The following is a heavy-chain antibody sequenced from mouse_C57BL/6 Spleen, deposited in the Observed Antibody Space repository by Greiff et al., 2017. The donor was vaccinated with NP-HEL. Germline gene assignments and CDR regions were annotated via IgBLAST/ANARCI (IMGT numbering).Heavy chain of an antibody. Sequence: EVNVVESGGGLVKPGGSLKLSCAASGFTFSSYTMSWVRQTPEKRLEWVATISGGGGNTYYPDSVKGRFTISRDNAKNTLYLQMSSLRSEDTALYYCAREVTGAMDYWGQGTSVTVSS. CDR3: AREVTGAMDY. V-gene: IGHV5-9*01. CDR2: ISGGGGNT. D-gene: IGHD2-1*01. CDR1: GFTFSSYT. J-gene: IGHJ4*01.